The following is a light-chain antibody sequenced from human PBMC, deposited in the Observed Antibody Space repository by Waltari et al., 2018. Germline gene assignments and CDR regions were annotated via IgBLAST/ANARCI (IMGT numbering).Light chain of an antibody. CDR3: QQRRNWPLT. J-gene: IGKJ4*01. Sequence: DIVLTQSPATLSLSPGERATLSCRASQSISNYLAWYQQKPGQAPRLLIYDTSNRATCIPTRFSGSGFGTDFTLTISSLEPEDFAIYYCQQRRNWPLTFGGGTKVEIK. V-gene: IGKV3-11*01. CDR2: DTS. CDR1: QSISNY.